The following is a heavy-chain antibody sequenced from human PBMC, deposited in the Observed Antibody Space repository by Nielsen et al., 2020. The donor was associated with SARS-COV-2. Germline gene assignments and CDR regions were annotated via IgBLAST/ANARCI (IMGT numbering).Heavy chain of an antibody. D-gene: IGHD5-12*01. CDR2: ISYDGSNK. V-gene: IGHV3-30-3*01. Sequence: GESLKISCAASGFTFSSYAMHWVRQAPGKGLEWVAVISYDGSNKYYADSVKGRFTISRDNSKNTLYLQMNSLRAEDTAVYYCAKPGYSGYVGGFDYWGQGTLVTVSS. CDR3: AKPGYSGYVGGFDY. CDR1: GFTFSSYA. J-gene: IGHJ4*02.